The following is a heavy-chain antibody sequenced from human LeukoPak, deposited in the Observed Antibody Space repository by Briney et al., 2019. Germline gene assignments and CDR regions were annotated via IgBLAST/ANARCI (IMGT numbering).Heavy chain of an antibody. CDR2: ISAYNGNR. V-gene: IGHV1-18*01. Sequence: ASVKVSCKAAGYTFTSYGIIWLRQAPGQGLERIGTISAYNGNRQDALKFQGSVTLTTDKPTSAASMELRRLRSDGTAVYYCGRGSNWTWFDSWGQGTLVTVSS. CDR1: GYTFTSYG. J-gene: IGHJ5*01. CDR3: GRGSNWTWFDS. D-gene: IGHD1-20*01.